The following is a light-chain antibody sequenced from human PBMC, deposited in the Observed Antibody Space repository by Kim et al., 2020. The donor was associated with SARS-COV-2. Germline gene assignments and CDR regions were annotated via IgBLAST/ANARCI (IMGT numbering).Light chain of an antibody. V-gene: IGLV3-19*01. CDR1: SLRSCY. CDR3: YFRHSSGYYWV. Sequence: SSELTQDPVVSVALGQTVRITCQGDSLRSCYASWYQQKPGQAPVLVIYAKDSRPSGIPDRFSGSNSGNTASLTITGAQAEDEADYYCYFRHSSGYYWVFGGGTQLTVL. J-gene: IGLJ3*02. CDR2: AKD.